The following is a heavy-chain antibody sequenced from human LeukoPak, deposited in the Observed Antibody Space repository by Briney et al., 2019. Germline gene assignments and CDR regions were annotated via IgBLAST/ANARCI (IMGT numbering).Heavy chain of an antibody. D-gene: IGHD6-6*01. J-gene: IGHJ4*02. V-gene: IGHV3-9*01. CDR3: AKGSLDSRSTEANFDY. Sequence: PGGSLRLSCAASGFTFDDYAMHWVRQAPGKGLEWVSGISWNSGSIGYADSVKGRFTISRDSVKNSLYLQMNSLRAEDTALYYCAKGSLDSRSTEANFDYWGQGTLVTVSS. CDR2: ISWNSGSI. CDR1: GFTFDDYA.